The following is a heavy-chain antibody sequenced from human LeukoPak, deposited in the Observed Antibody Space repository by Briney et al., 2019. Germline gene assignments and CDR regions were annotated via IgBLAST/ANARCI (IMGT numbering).Heavy chain of an antibody. CDR1: GGSISSYY. D-gene: IGHD5-18*01. V-gene: IGHV4-59*08. CDR2: IYYSGST. Sequence: SETLSLTCSVSGGSISSYYWSWIRQPPGKGLEWIGYIYYSGSTNYNPSLKSRVTISVDTSKNQFSLKLSSVTAADTAVYYCARLRYSYGRFGWFDPWGQGTLVTVSS. CDR3: ARLRYSYGRFGWFDP. J-gene: IGHJ5*02.